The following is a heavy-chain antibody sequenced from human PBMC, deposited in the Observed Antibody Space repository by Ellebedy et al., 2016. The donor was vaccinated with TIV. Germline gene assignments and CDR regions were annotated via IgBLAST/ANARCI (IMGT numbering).Heavy chain of an antibody. D-gene: IGHD4-17*01. CDR2: ITTSSSYI. Sequence: GGSLRLSCEASGIIVSDYFMNWVRQAPGKGLEWVSSITTSSSYIYYADSVKGRFTISRDNAKNSLYLQMNSLRADDTAVYYCARRASYGDYAVQVNPWFDPWGQGTLVTVSS. J-gene: IGHJ5*02. CDR3: ARRASYGDYAVQVNPWFDP. V-gene: IGHV3-21*01. CDR1: GIIVSDYF.